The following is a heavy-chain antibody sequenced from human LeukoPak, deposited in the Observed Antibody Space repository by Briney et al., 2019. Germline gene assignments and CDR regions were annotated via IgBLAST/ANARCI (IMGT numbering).Heavy chain of an antibody. CDR3: ARLITIFGVVISHFDY. CDR1: GGSFSGYY. V-gene: IGHV4-34*01. D-gene: IGHD3-3*01. J-gene: IGHJ4*02. CDR2: INHSGST. Sequence: SETLSLTCAVYGGSFSGYYWSWIRQPPGKGLEWVGEINHSGSTNYNPSLKSRVTISVDTSKNQFSLKLSSVTAADTAVYYCARLITIFGVVISHFDYWGLGTLVTVSS.